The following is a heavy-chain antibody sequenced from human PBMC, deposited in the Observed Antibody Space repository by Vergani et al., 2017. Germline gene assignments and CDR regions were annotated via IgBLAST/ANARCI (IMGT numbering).Heavy chain of an antibody. CDR2: ISYDGSNK. CDR1: GFTFSSYA. CDR3: AKTRRHYDYVCGSYRYVWFDP. D-gene: IGHD3-16*02. J-gene: IGHJ5*02. Sequence: QVPLVESGGGVVQPGRSLRLPCAASGFTFSSYAMHWVRPAPGKGLEWVAVISYDGSNKYYAVSVKGRFTITREHSKTPLYLQMNSLRPKDTAVYYCAKTRRHYDYVCGSYRYVWFDPWGQGTLVTVSS. V-gene: IGHV3-30-3*02.